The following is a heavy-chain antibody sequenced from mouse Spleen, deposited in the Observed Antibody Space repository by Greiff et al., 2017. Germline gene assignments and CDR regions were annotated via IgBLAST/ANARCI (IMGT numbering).Heavy chain of an antibody. J-gene: IGHJ2*01. D-gene: IGHD3-1*01. CDR1: GFSLPGYG. CDR3: ARGSAPEYYFDY. V-gene: IGHV2-6-7*01. CDR2: IWGDGST. Sequence: VKLVESGPGLVPPSQTLSIPCTASGFSLPGYGLTWVRQPPGKGLEWLGMIWGDGSTDYNSALKSRLSISKDNSKSQVFLKMNSLQTDDTARYYCARGSAPEYYFDYWGQGTTLTVSS.